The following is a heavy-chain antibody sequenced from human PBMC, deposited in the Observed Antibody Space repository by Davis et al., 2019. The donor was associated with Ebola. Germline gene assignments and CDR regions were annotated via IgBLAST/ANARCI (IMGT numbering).Heavy chain of an antibody. CDR3: ARGVLWFGELPSYWFDP. J-gene: IGHJ5*02. CDR1: GFTVSSNY. Sequence: GESLKISCAASGFTVSSNYMSWVRQAPGKGLEWVSVIYSGGSTYYADSVKGRFTTSRHNSKNTLYLQMNSLRAEDTAVYYCARGVLWFGELPSYWFDPWGQGTLVTVSS. V-gene: IGHV3-53*04. D-gene: IGHD3-10*01. CDR2: IYSGGST.